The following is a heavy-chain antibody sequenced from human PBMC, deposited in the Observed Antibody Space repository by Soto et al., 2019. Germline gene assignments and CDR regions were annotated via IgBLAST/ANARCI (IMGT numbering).Heavy chain of an antibody. CDR2: ISYDGSNK. J-gene: IGHJ4*02. D-gene: IGHD2-21*02. Sequence: QVQLVESGGGVVQPGRSLRLSCAASGFTFSSYGMHWVRQAPGKGLEWVAVISYDGSNKYYADSVKGRFTISRDNSKNTLYLQMNSLRAEDTAVYYCAKVRHIVVVTAPLDYWGQGTLVTVSS. CDR3: AKVRHIVVVTAPLDY. V-gene: IGHV3-30*18. CDR1: GFTFSSYG.